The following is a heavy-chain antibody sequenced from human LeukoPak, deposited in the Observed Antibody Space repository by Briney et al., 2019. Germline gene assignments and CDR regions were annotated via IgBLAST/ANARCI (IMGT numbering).Heavy chain of an antibody. Sequence: ASVKVSCKASGYTFTSYYMHWVRQAPGQGLEWMGIINPSGGSTSYAQKFQGRVTMNRDMSTSTAYMELRSLRSDDTAVYYCARGNMAPDYWGQGTLVTVSS. CDR1: GYTFTSYY. V-gene: IGHV1-46*01. J-gene: IGHJ4*02. CDR2: INPSGGST. D-gene: IGHD2/OR15-2a*01. CDR3: ARGNMAPDY.